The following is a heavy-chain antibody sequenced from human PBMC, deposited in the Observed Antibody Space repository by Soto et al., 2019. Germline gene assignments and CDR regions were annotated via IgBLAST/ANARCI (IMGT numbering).Heavy chain of an antibody. D-gene: IGHD3-10*01. J-gene: IGHJ4*02. CDR3: SKDGYGRVRGSY. Sequence: GASVKVSCKTSGGTFSSYTLNCVRQAPGQGLEWLGRIIPTLNIVKYAQNFQGRVTIAADIATSTVYMELSSLRSDDTAVYFCSKDGYGRVRGSYWGQGTLVTSPQ. CDR2: IIPTLNIV. CDR1: GGTFSSYT. V-gene: IGHV1-69*04.